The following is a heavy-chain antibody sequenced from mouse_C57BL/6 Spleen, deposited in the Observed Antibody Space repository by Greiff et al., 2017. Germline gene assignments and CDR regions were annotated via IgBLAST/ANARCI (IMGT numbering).Heavy chain of an antibody. V-gene: IGHV1-80*01. CDR3: ARTDGYDGYYFDY. CDR2: IYPGDGDT. Sequence: VQLQQSGAELVKPGASVKISCKASGYAFSSYWMNWVKQRPGKGLEWIGQIYPGDGDTNYNGKFKGKATLTADKSSSTAYMQLSSLTSEDSAVYFCARTDGYDGYYFDYWGQGTTLTVSS. D-gene: IGHD2-2*01. CDR1: GYAFSSYW. J-gene: IGHJ2*01.